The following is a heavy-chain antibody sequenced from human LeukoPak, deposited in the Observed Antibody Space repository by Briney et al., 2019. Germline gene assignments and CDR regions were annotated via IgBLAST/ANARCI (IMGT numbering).Heavy chain of an antibody. D-gene: IGHD3-3*01. CDR2: IYSSGTT. V-gene: IGHV4-59*08. Sequence: SETLSLTCTVSGDSVSDTWWSWIRQPPGKGLEWIGYIYSSGTTSYKPSLKSRVTISIDTSKNQFSLRLSSVTAADTAVYYCARVFGGFDPWGQGTLVTVSS. CDR1: GDSVSDTW. CDR3: ARVFGGFDP. J-gene: IGHJ5*02.